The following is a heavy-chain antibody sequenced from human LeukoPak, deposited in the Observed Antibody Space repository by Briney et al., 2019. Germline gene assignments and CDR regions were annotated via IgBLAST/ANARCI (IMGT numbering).Heavy chain of an antibody. V-gene: IGHV5-10-1*01. CDR3: ARSQYSSSSDWDY. CDR2: IDPSDSYT. Sequence: GESLKISCEGSGCSFINYWINWVRQMPGKGLEWMGRIDPSDSYTNYSPSFEGHVTISADKSITTAYLQWSSLQASDTAMYYCARSQYSSSSDWDYWGQGTLVTVSS. D-gene: IGHD6-6*01. CDR1: GCSFINYW. J-gene: IGHJ4*02.